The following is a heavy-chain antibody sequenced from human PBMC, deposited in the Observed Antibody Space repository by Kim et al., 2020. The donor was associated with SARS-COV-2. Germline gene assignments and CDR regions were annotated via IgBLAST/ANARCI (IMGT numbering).Heavy chain of an antibody. Sequence: GESLKISCKGSGYSFTSYWIGWVRQMPGKGLEWMGIIYPGDSDTRYSPSFQGQVTISADKSISTAYLQWSSLKASDTAMYYCAIRGNYYGSGSYYDAFDIWGQGTMVTVSS. CDR2: IYPGDSDT. V-gene: IGHV5-51*01. J-gene: IGHJ3*02. D-gene: IGHD3-10*01. CDR3: AIRGNYYGSGSYYDAFDI. CDR1: GYSFTSYW.